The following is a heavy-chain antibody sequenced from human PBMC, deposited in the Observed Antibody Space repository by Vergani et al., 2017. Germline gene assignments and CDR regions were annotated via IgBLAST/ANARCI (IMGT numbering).Heavy chain of an antibody. CDR1: ADSISSGSYY. J-gene: IGHJ4*02. V-gene: IGHV4-39*01. Sequence: QLQLQQSGPGLVKPSETLFLTCTVSADSISSGSYYWGWNRQPPGKSLEWIGSIYYSGLTYYNPSLKSRVAISVDTSKNQFSLKVTSVTAADTAVYFCARQRPGSGWSPGDFDDWGQGILVTVSS. D-gene: IGHD6-19*01. CDR3: ARQRPGSGWSPGDFDD. CDR2: IYYSGLT.